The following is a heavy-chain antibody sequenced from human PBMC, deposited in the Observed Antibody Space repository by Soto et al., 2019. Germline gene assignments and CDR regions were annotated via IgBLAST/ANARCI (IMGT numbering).Heavy chain of an antibody. J-gene: IGHJ6*02. V-gene: IGHV3-23*01. CDR2: LSGSGGAT. CDR1: GVTFISYA. CDR3: AKQQGPGTPYYSAMDV. Sequence: GPLRVSCGASGVTFISYAMSWVRQAPGKGLEWVSTLSGSGGATYYAASVKGRLTISRDNSKSTVYLQMNSLGADDTAVYYCAKQQGPGTPYYSAMDVWGQGTAVTVSS. D-gene: IGHD1-1*01.